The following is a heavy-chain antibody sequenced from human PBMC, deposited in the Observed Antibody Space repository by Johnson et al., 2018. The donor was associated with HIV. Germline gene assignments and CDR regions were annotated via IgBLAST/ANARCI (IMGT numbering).Heavy chain of an antibody. Sequence: QVQLVESGGGVVQPGRSLRLSCVASGFSFSSFAMHWVRQAPGKGLQWVAVMSFDETNSYDSDSVDVKGRFSISRDNAKNSLYLQMNSLRAEDTAVYYCARDPSLYYDFWSGGFAFDIWGQGTMVTVSS. J-gene: IGHJ3*02. CDR3: ARDPSLYYDFWSGGFAFDI. CDR2: MSFDETNS. CDR1: GFSFSSFA. V-gene: IGHV3-30-3*01. D-gene: IGHD3-3*01.